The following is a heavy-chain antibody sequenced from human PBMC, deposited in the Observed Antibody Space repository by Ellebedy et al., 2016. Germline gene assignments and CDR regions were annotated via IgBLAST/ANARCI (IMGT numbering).Heavy chain of an antibody. V-gene: IGHV3-30*18. CDR3: AKEIDTLGARRDYSLDV. CDR2: ISYDGSDK. D-gene: IGHD1-26*01. J-gene: IGHJ6*02. Sequence: GGSLRLSCAASGFTFSFRTYGMHWVRQAPGKGLEWVALISYDGSDKYYADSMKGRFTISRDNSKDTLYLQMNSLRAEDTAVYYCAKEIDTLGARRDYSLDVWGQGTTVTVSS. CDR1: GFTFSFRTYG.